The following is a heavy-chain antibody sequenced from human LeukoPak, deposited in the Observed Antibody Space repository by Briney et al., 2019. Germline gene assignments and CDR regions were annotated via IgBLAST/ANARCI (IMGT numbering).Heavy chain of an antibody. CDR2: INWNGGST. V-gene: IGHV3-20*04. D-gene: IGHD6-13*01. CDR1: GFTFDDYG. J-gene: IGHJ4*02. Sequence: GGSLRLSCAASGFTFDDYGMSWVRQAPGKGLEWVSGINWNGGSTGYADSVKGRFTISRDNAKNSLYLQMNSLRAEDTALYYCAKDGKGAAGTPFDYWGQGTLVTVSS. CDR3: AKDGKGAAGTPFDY.